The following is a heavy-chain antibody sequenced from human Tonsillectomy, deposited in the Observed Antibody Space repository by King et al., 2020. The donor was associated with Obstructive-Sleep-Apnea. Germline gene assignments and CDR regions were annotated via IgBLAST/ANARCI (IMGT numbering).Heavy chain of an antibody. CDR3: ARDGGGQLVPEPVWDY. D-gene: IGHD6-6*01. CDR2: ISYDGSNK. V-gene: IGHV3-30*04. J-gene: IGHJ4*02. Sequence: QLVQSGGGVVQPGRSLRLSCAASGFTFSSYAMHWVRQAPGKGLEWVAVISYDGSNKYYADSVKGRFTISRDNSKNTLYLQMNSLRAEDTAVYYCARDGGGQLVPEPVWDYWGQGTLVTVSS. CDR1: GFTFSSYA.